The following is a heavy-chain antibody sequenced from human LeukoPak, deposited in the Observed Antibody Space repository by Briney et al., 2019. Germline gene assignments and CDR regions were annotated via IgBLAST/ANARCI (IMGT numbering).Heavy chain of an antibody. J-gene: IGHJ5*02. D-gene: IGHD6-19*01. CDR3: ARHVYSSVWYRS. CDR2: IYYSGST. Sequence: SETLPLTCTVCGGSISSYFRSWIRQPPGKGLEWIGYIYYSGSTNYNPSLKSRVTISVDTSKNQFSLKLSSVTAADTAVYYCARHVYSSVWYRSWGQATQVTVSS. V-gene: IGHV4-59*08. CDR1: GGSISSYF.